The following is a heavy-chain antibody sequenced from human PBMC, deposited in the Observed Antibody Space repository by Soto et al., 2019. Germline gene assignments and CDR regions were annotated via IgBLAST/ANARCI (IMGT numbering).Heavy chain of an antibody. D-gene: IGHD3-22*01. V-gene: IGHV1-18*01. CDR3: ARAGHYYDSSGYAT. CDR1: GYSFATSG. CDR2: ISAYNGNT. J-gene: IGHJ5*02. Sequence: ASVKVSCKASGYSFATSGISWFRQAPGQGLEWMGWISAYNGNTNYEQKLQDRVTMTTDTSTSTAYLELRSLRSDDTAVYYCARAGHYYDSSGYATWGQGTLVTVSS.